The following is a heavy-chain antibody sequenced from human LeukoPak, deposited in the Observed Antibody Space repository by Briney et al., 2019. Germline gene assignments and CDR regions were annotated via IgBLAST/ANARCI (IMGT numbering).Heavy chain of an antibody. D-gene: IGHD6-6*01. V-gene: IGHV3-7*02. J-gene: IGHJ4*02. CDR2: IKRDGIQR. CDR1: GFTFSDYW. CDR3: ARRGGSSSRRSPIDY. Sequence: GGSLRLSCTASGFTFSDYWMTWVPQAPGKGPEWVANIKRDGIQRYYVDSVRGRFTISRDNAKNSLFLQMNGLRAEDTAVYYCARRGGSSSRRSPIDYWGQGTLVTVSS.